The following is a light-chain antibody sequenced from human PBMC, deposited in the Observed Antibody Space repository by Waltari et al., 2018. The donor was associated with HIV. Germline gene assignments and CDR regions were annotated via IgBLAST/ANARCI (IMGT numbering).Light chain of an antibody. CDR1: AIGSKS. CDR3: QVWDSETDHWV. CDR2: YDN. V-gene: IGLV3-21*04. J-gene: IGLJ3*02. Sequence: YVLTQPPSVSEAPGKTARITCGGSAIGSKSVQGYQQKPGQAPVQVIYYDNDRPPGIPERFSGSNSGNTATLTISRVEAGDEADYFCQVWDSETDHWVFGGGTKLTVL.